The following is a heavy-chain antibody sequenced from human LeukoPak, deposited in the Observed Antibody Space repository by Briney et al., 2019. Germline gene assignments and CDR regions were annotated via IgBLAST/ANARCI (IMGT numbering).Heavy chain of an antibody. CDR1: GGSFSTYY. CDR3: ARHILRWSYHAEFDY. Sequence: SETLSLTCAVYGGSFSTYYWSWIRQPPGKGLEWIGEINHSGSTNYNPSLKSRVTISVDTSKNQFSLKLSSVTAADTAVYYCARHILRWSYHAEFDYWGQGTLVTVSS. CDR2: INHSGST. D-gene: IGHD4-23*01. J-gene: IGHJ4*02. V-gene: IGHV4-34*01.